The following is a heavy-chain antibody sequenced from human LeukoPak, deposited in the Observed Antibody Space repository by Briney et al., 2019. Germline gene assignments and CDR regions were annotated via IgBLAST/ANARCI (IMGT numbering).Heavy chain of an antibody. CDR2: INPNSGGT. Sequence: ASVKVSCKASGYTFTGYYMHWVRQAPGQGLEWMGWINPNSGGTNYAQKFQGRVTMTRDTSISTAYMELSRLRSDDTAVYYCARGPYDFWSGYYDNWLDPWGQGTLVTVSS. D-gene: IGHD3-3*01. CDR1: GYTFTGYY. V-gene: IGHV1-2*02. CDR3: ARGPYDFWSGYYDNWLDP. J-gene: IGHJ5*02.